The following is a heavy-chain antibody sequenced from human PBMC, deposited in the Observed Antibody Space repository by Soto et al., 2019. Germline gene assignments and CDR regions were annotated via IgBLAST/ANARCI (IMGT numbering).Heavy chain of an antibody. CDR2: IFSDAER. D-gene: IGHD2-21*02. CDR1: GFLLTTGRMG. CDR3: VRMNDDSFQFYYAMDV. Sequence: QVTLKESGPVLVKPTETLTLTCTVPGFLLTTGRMGVSWIRQPPGKALEWLAHIFSDAERSYSTSMQSRLTISKDTSGSQVVLSMTNVDPVDTGTYYCVRMNDDSFQFYYAMDVWGHGTTVTVSS. V-gene: IGHV2-26*01. J-gene: IGHJ6*02.